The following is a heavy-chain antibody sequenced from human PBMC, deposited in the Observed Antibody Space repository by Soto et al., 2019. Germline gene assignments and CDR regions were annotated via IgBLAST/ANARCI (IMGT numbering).Heavy chain of an antibody. V-gene: IGHV1-69*13. CDR3: ARDVGGHHVDPPNWFDP. CDR2: IIPIFGTA. J-gene: IGHJ5*02. CDR1: GGTFSSYA. D-gene: IGHD3-16*01. Sequence: GASVKVSCKASGGTFSSYAISWVRQAPGQGLEWMGGIIPIFGTANYAQKFQGRVTITADESTSTAYMELSSLRSEDTAVYYCARDVGGHHVDPPNWFDPWGQGTLVTVSS.